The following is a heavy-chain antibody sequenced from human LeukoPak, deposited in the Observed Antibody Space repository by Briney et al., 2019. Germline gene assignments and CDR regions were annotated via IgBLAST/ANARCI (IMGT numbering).Heavy chain of an antibody. CDR1: GGSISSGGYY. Sequence: PSETLSLTCTVSGGSISSGGYYWSWIRQHPGKGLEWIGYIYYSGSTYYNPSLKSRVTISVDTSKNQFSLKLSSVTAADTAVYYCAALAYYDTSSIDYWGQGILVTVSS. D-gene: IGHD3-22*01. V-gene: IGHV4-31*03. CDR2: IYYSGST. CDR3: AALAYYDTSSIDY. J-gene: IGHJ4*02.